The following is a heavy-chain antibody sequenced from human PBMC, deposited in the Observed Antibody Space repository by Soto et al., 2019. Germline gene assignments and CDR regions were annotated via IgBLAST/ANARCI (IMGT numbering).Heavy chain of an antibody. CDR2: LSGSGGRT. CDR1: GSTFSSYD. J-gene: IGHJ4*02. CDR3: AQDSGYDSTD. V-gene: IGHV3-23*01. D-gene: IGHD3-22*01. Sequence: EVQLLESGGGLVQPGGSLRLSCVASGSTFSSYDMSWIRQAPGKGLEWISGLSGSGGRTTFADSVKGRFTISRDNSKNTLYLEMNSLRVADSAVEDCAQDSGYDSTDWGQGALVTVSS.